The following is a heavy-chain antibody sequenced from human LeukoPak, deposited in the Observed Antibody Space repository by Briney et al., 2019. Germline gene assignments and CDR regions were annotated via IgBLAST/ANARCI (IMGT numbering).Heavy chain of an antibody. J-gene: IGHJ5*02. Sequence: SETLSLTCAVYGGSFSGYYWSWIRQPPGEGLEWIGEINHSGSTNYNPSLKSRVTISVDTPKNQFSLKLSSVTAADTAVYYCASETDYGGNSFDPWGQGTLVTVSS. D-gene: IGHD4-23*01. V-gene: IGHV4-34*01. CDR2: INHSGST. CDR1: GGSFSGYY. CDR3: ASETDYGGNSFDP.